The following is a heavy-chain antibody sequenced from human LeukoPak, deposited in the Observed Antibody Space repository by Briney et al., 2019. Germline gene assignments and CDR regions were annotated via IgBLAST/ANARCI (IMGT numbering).Heavy chain of an antibody. D-gene: IGHD2-2*01. Sequence: GASVKVSCKASGYTFADHNIHWARQAPGQRLEWMGWINPNSGGTNYAQKFQGRVTMTRDTSISTAYMELSRLRSDDTAVYYCASSRGIVVVPAAKVFDYWGQGTLVTVSS. J-gene: IGHJ4*02. CDR2: INPNSGGT. V-gene: IGHV1-2*02. CDR3: ASSRGIVVVPAAKVFDY. CDR1: GYTFADHN.